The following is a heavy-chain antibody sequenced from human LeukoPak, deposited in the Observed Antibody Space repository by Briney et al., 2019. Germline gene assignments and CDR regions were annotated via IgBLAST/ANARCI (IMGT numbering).Heavy chain of an antibody. CDR2: IYHGGST. Sequence: SGTLSLTCTVSGGSISSSKWWSWVRQPPGKGLEWIGEIYHGGSTNFNPSLKSRVTISVDKSKNQFSLKLSSVTAADTAVYYCARTDIVATKTNWFDPWGQGTLVTVSS. V-gene: IGHV4-4*02. CDR3: ARTDIVATKTNWFDP. CDR1: GGSISSSKW. D-gene: IGHD5-12*01. J-gene: IGHJ5*02.